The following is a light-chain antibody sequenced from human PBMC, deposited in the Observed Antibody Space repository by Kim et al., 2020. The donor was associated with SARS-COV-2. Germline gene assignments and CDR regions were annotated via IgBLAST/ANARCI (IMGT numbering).Light chain of an antibody. CDR2: AAS. CDR3: QQLNSYPFT. CDR1: QGISSY. Sequence: ASVGERVTLTCRASQGISSYLAWYQQKPGKAPKFLIYAASTVQSGVPSRFSGSGSGTDFTLTISSMQPEDRATYYCQQLNSYPFTFGGGTKVEIK. V-gene: IGKV1-9*01. J-gene: IGKJ4*01.